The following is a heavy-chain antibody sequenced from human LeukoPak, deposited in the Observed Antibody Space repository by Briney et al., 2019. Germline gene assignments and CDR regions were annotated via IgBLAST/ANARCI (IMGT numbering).Heavy chain of an antibody. CDR3: ARRRYCSSTSCPYWYFDL. D-gene: IGHD2-2*01. Sequence: SETLSLTCTVSGYSISSGYYWGWIRQPPGKGLEWIGYIYYSGSTYYNPSLKSRVTISVDTSKNQFSLKLSSVTAADTAVYYCARRRYCSSTSCPYWYFDLWGRGTLDTVSS. CDR2: IYYSGST. V-gene: IGHV4-38-2*02. J-gene: IGHJ2*01. CDR1: GYSISSGYY.